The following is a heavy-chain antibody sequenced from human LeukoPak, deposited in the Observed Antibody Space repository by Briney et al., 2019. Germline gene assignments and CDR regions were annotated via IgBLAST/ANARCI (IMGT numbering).Heavy chain of an antibody. J-gene: IGHJ6*02. D-gene: IGHD2-8*01. CDR3: AKANVSYYGMDA. V-gene: IGHV3-53*01. CDR1: GFTVSFNY. Sequence: PGGSLRLSCATSGFTVSFNYMTWVRQAPGKGLEWVSLIYSGGNTYYADSVKGRFTISRDESKNTLYLQMNSLRAEDTAVYYCAKANVSYYGMDAWGQGTTVTVSS. CDR2: IYSGGNT.